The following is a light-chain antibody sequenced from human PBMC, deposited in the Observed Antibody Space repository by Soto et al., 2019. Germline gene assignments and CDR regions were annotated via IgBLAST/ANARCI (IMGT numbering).Light chain of an antibody. CDR1: STDVGAYND. V-gene: IGLV2-8*01. CDR3: SSHAGSNNYV. CDR2: EVS. Sequence: SALTQPPSASGSPGQSVTISCTGTSTDVGAYNDVSWYQNHPGNAPILMIHEVSKRSTGAADRFGGSKSGNTASRTVSGLQGEDEADYYCSSHAGSNNYVFGTGTKVTVL. J-gene: IGLJ1*01.